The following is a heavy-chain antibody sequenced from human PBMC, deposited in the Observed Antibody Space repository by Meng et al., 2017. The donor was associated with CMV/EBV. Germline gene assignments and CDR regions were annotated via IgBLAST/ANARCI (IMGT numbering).Heavy chain of an antibody. CDR2: IRYDGSNK. D-gene: IGHD6-19*01. V-gene: IGHV3-30*02. CDR1: GFTFSSYG. J-gene: IGHJ4*02. CDR3: AKDGRYSSGLDY. Sequence: GESLKISCAASGFTFSSYGMRWVRQAPGKGLEWVAFIRYDGSNKYYADSVKGRFTISRDNSKNTLYLQMNSLRAEDTAVYYCAKDGRYSSGLDYWGQGTLVTVSS.